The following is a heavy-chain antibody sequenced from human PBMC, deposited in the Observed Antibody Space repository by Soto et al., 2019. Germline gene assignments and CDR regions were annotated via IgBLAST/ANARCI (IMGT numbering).Heavy chain of an antibody. CDR1: GLTVSNSY. Sequence: EVQLVESGGGLVQPGGSLRLSCAASGLTVSNSYMNWVRQAPGEGLEWVSILYSDGTTYYADSVKGRSTISRDNSKNTLYLQMHGLRADDPAVYYCARDTTVTTPTYFASWGQGTLVIVSS. J-gene: IGHJ4*02. V-gene: IGHV3-66*01. CDR3: ARDTTVTTPTYFAS. CDR2: LYSDGTT. D-gene: IGHD4-17*01.